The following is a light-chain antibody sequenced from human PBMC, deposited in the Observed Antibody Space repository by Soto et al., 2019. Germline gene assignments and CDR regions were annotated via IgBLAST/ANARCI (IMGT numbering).Light chain of an antibody. Sequence: DIQMTQSPSTLSASVGDRVTITCRASQSVGSWLTWYQQKPGKAPKYLIYNASILESGVPSRFRGSGSGTEFTLTSSSLQPDDFATYYCQHYDAYPVTFVQGTKL. V-gene: IGKV1-5*03. CDR1: QSVGSW. CDR2: NAS. J-gene: IGKJ2*01. CDR3: QHYDAYPVT.